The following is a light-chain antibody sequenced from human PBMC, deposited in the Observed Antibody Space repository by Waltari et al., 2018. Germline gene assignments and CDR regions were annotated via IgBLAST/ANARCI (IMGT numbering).Light chain of an antibody. CDR1: QTVGTY. CDR3: LHRSSWPYT. Sequence: EIVLTQSPSTLSLSPGERATLSCRASQTVGTYFAWYQQKPGRAPRLLIFDASSRSTVIPAKFRGSGSGTDFTLTVNNLEAEDFAVYFCLHRSSWPYTVGPGTRLEIK. J-gene: IGKJ2*01. V-gene: IGKV3-11*01. CDR2: DAS.